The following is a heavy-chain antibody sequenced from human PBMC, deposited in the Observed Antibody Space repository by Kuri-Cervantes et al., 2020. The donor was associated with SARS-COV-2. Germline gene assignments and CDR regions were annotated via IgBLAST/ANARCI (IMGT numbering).Heavy chain of an antibody. V-gene: IGHV3-66*03. D-gene: IGHD1-1*01. CDR1: RFTVSSSY. J-gene: IGHJ4*02. Sequence: GESLKISCAASRFTVSSSYMSWVRQAPGKGLGRVSVIYSCGSTYYADSVKGRFTITRDNSKNTLYLQVNSLSAEDTAVYYCARDLGTIQGRDYCGQGTLVTVSS. CDR3: ARDLGTIQGRDY. CDR2: IYSCGST.